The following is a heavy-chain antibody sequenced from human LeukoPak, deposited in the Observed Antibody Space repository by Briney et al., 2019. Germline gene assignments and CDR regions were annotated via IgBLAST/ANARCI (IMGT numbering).Heavy chain of an antibody. J-gene: IGHJ5*02. V-gene: IGHV1-18*01. D-gene: IGHD2-2*01. CDR1: GYTFTSYG. CDR3: ARDGEPDIVVVPATWFGP. CDR2: ISAYNGNT. Sequence: ASVKVSCKASGYTFTSYGISWVRQAPGQGLEWMGWISAYNGNTNYAQKLQGRVTMTTDTSTSTAYMELRSLRSDDTAVYYCARDGEPDIVVVPATWFGPWGQGTLVTVSS.